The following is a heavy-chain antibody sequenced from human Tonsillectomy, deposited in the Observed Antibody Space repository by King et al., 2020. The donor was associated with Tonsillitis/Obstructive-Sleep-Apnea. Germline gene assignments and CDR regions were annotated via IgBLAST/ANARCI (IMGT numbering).Heavy chain of an antibody. CDR3: ARGPGYCSGGSFYSGWYFVL. CDR2: IYHSGST. D-gene: IGHD2-15*01. J-gene: IGHJ2*01. Sequence: HVQLQESGPGLVKPSGTLSLTCAVSGGSISSSNWWSWVRQPPGKGLEWIGEIYHSGSTNYNPSLKSRVTISVDKSKNQFSLKLSSVTAADTAVYSCARGPGYCSGGSFYSGWYFVLWGRGTLVTVSS. CDR1: GGSISSSNW. V-gene: IGHV4-4*02.